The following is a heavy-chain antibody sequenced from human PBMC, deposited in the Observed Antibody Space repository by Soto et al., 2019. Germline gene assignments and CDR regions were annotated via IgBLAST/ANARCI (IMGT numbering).Heavy chain of an antibody. V-gene: IGHV3-30*18. CDR2: ISYDGNNK. D-gene: IGHD2-8*01. CDR3: AKDFRGCTSGVCLHNWFDP. Sequence: QVQLVESGGGVVQPGRSLRLSCAASGFTFSSFGVHWVRQAPGKGLEWVAVISYDGNNKYYADSVKGRFTISRDNSRKMVYLYMDSLRPEDTAVYYCAKDFRGCTSGVCLHNWFDPWGQGTLVTVSS. CDR1: GFTFSSFG. J-gene: IGHJ5*02.